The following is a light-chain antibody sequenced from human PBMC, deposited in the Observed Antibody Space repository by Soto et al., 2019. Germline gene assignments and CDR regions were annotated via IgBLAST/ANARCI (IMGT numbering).Light chain of an antibody. Sequence: EVVLTQSPGTLSLSPGERATLSCRASQSVSSVYLAWYQQRPGQAPSLLMYGASSRATGTPERFSGSGSGTDFTLTISRLEPEDFEVSYCQQYGSSPRTFGQGTKVDIK. CDR1: QSVSSVY. V-gene: IGKV3-20*01. J-gene: IGKJ1*01. CDR3: QQYGSSPRT. CDR2: GAS.